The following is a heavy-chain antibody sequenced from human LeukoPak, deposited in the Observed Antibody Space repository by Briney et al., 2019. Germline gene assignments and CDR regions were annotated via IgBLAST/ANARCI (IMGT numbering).Heavy chain of an antibody. CDR3: ARVGYCSSTSCSRYYYYMDV. CDR1: GFTFDDYG. V-gene: IGHV3-20*04. J-gene: IGHJ6*03. CDR2: INWNGGST. Sequence: PGGSLRLSCAASGFTFDDYGMSWVRQAPGKGLEWVSGINWNGGSTGYADSVKGRFTISRDNAKNSLYLQMNSLRAEDTALYYCARVGYCSSTSCSRYYYYMDVWGKGTTVTVSS. D-gene: IGHD2-2*03.